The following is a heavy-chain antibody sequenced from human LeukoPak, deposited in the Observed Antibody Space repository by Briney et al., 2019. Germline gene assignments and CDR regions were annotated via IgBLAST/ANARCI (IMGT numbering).Heavy chain of an antibody. Sequence: GGSLRLSCAASGFTFSSHTINWVRQAPGKGLEWVSSISSSSSYIYYADSVKGRFTISRDNSKGTVSLQMNSLRPEDTAVYYCAKDDAWLQYGDWGRGTLVTVSS. D-gene: IGHD5-24*01. V-gene: IGHV3-21*04. J-gene: IGHJ4*02. CDR1: GFTFSSHT. CDR2: ISSSSSYI. CDR3: AKDDAWLQYGD.